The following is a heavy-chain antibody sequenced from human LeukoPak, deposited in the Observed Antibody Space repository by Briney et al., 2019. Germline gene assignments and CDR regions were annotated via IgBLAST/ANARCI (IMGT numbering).Heavy chain of an antibody. V-gene: IGHV3-23*01. D-gene: IGHD3-22*01. CDR1: GFTFSSYA. J-gene: IGHJ4*02. Sequence: GGSLRLSCTDSGFTFSSYAMNWVRQAPGKGLEWVSSISGSSTRTYYTDSVRGRFTISRDNPKSTLYLQMNSLRAEDTAVYYCAKQRDYYDSSGYYRGYHFDYWGQGTLVTVSS. CDR2: ISGSSTRT. CDR3: AKQRDYYDSSGYYRGYHFDY.